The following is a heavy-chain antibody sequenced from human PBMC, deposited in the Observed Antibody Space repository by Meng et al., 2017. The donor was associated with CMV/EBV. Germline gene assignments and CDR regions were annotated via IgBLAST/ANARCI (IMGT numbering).Heavy chain of an antibody. D-gene: IGHD4-11*01. V-gene: IGHV3-48*03. J-gene: IGHJ4*02. Sequence: GESLKIPCAAPGFTFSSYEMNWVRQAPGKGLEWVSYISSSGSTIYHADSVKGRFTISRDNAKNSLYLQMNSLRAEDTAVYYCARGSNYRYFDYWGQGTLVTVSS. CDR2: ISSSGSTI. CDR1: GFTFSSYE. CDR3: ARGSNYRYFDY.